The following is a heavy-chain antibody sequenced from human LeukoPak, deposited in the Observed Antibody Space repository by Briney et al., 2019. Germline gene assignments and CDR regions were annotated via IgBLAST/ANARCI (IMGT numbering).Heavy chain of an antibody. CDR3: AKARAGTYGEFFDN. Sequence: GGSLRLSCAASGFTFSAYNMHWVRQAPGKGLEWLAVISYHGSDKYYADSVKGRFTISRDNPKNTLYLEMISLRPEDTAIYYCAKARAGTYGEFFDNWGQGALVTVSS. CDR1: GFTFSAYN. CDR2: ISYHGSDK. V-gene: IGHV3-30*01. J-gene: IGHJ4*02. D-gene: IGHD3-10*01.